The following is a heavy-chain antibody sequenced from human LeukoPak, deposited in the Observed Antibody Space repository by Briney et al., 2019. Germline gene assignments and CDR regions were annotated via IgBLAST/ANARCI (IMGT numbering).Heavy chain of an antibody. CDR3: ATDRPAVAGTPRFDP. V-gene: IGHV4-4*07. J-gene: IGHJ5*02. Sequence: SETLSLTCTVSGGSISSYYWSWIRQPAGKGLEWIGRIYTSGSTNYNPSLKSRVTISVDTSKNQFSLKLSSVTAADTAVYYCATDRPAVAGTPRFDPWGQGTLVTVSS. D-gene: IGHD6-19*01. CDR1: GGSISSYY. CDR2: IYTSGST.